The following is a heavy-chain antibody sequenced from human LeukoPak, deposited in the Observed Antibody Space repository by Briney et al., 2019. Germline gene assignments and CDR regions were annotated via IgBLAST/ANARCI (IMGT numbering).Heavy chain of an antibody. CDR1: GFTFRSYW. J-gene: IGHJ6*02. V-gene: IGHV3-7*01. D-gene: IGHD3-10*01. CDR2: INQDGSEK. CDR3: ARAISMVRGLIYYGTDV. Sequence: SGGSLRLSCAASGFTFRSYWMNWARQAPGKGLEWVAIINQDGSEKYYVDSVKGRFTISRDNTKNSLYLQMNSLRVEDTAVYFCARAISMVRGLIYYGTDVWGQGTTVTVSS.